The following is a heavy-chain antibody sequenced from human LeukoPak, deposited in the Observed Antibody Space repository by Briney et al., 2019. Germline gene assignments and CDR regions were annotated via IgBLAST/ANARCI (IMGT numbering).Heavy chain of an antibody. D-gene: IGHD6-19*01. J-gene: IGHJ4*02. V-gene: IGHV1-18*04. Sequence: ASVKVSCKTSGYTFTSYGITWVRQAPGQGLEWMGYISVYNGYTNYAQKLQGRVTMTTDTSTSTAYMELRSLRSDDTAVYYCARGDPSAVAGTDYWGQGTLVTVSS. CDR1: GYTFTSYG. CDR3: ARGDPSAVAGTDY. CDR2: ISVYNGYT.